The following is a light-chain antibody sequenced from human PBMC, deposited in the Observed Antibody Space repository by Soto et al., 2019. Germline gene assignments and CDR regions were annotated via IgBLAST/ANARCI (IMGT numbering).Light chain of an antibody. Sequence: DIVLTQSPATVSLSTGERATLSCRASQSVSTYLAWYQQRPGQAPRLLIYDASYRATDIPPRFSGSGSGTDFTLTISSLEPEDFAVYHCQQRSSWPPTITFGQRTRLAIK. J-gene: IGKJ5*01. CDR3: QQRSSWPPTIT. V-gene: IGKV3-11*01. CDR2: DAS. CDR1: QSVSTY.